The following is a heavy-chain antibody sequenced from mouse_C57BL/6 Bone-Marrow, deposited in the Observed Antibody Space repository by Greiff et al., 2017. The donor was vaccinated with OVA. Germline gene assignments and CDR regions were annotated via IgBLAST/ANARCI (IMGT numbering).Heavy chain of an antibody. D-gene: IGHD1-1*01. CDR3: ARVDSAAYYYGSSYYFDY. J-gene: IGHJ2*01. V-gene: IGHV5-16*01. Sequence: EVMLVEYEGGLVQPGSSMKLSCTASGFTFSDYYMAWVRQVPEKGLEWVANINYDGSSTYYLDSLKSRFIISRDNAKNILYLQMSSLKSEDTATYYCARVDSAAYYYGSSYYFDYWGQGTTLTFSS. CDR2: INYDGSST. CDR1: GFTFSDYY.